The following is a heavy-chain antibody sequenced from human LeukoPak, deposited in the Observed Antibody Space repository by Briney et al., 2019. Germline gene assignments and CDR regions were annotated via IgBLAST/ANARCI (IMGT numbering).Heavy chain of an antibody. J-gene: IGHJ4*02. V-gene: IGHV3-21*01. Sequence: GGPLRLSCADSGLTFSSNSMDWVRQAPGKGLEWVSSISSSSTYIYYADSVRGRFTISRDNAKKSLYLQMDSLRAEDTAVYFCARDRGYGYYYFDYWGQGTLVTVSS. CDR3: ARDRGYGYYYFDY. CDR1: GLTFSSNS. D-gene: IGHD5-12*01. CDR2: ISSSSTYI.